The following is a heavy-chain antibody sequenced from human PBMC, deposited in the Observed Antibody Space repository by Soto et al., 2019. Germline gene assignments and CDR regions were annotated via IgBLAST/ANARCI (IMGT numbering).Heavy chain of an antibody. CDR3: ARRRYNWNFELDY. CDR2: IYYSGST. J-gene: IGHJ4*02. D-gene: IGHD1-7*01. CDR1: GGSISSYY. V-gene: IGHV4-59*08. Sequence: SETLSLTCTVSGGSISSYYWSWIRQPPGKGLEWIGYIYYSGSTNYNPSLKSRVTISVDTSKNQFSLKLSSVTAADTAVYYCARRRYNWNFELDYWGQGTLVTVSS.